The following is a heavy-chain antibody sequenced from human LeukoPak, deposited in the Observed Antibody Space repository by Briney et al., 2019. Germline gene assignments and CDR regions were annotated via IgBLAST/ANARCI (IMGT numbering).Heavy chain of an antibody. CDR1: GYTFTSYA. CDR3: ARDSHYYESSGYNQGDFDY. Sequence: GASVKVSCKASGYTFTSYAMHWVRQAPGQRLEWMGWINAGNGNTKYSQKFQDRVTITRDTSASIVYMELSSLRSEDTAVYYCARDSHYYESSGYNQGDFDYWGQGTLVTVSS. J-gene: IGHJ4*02. CDR2: INAGNGNT. V-gene: IGHV1-3*01. D-gene: IGHD3-22*01.